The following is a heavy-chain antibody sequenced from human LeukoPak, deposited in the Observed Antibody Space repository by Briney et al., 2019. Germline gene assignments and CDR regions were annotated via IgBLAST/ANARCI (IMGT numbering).Heavy chain of an antibody. J-gene: IGHJ4*02. CDR2: IIPIFGTA. CDR1: GYTFTGYY. D-gene: IGHD6-13*01. Sequence: ASVKVSCKASGYTFTGYYMHWVRQAPGQGLEWMGGIIPIFGTANYAQKFQGRVTITADESTSTAYMELSSLRSEDTAVYYCARDQGMENSFDYWGQGTLVTVSS. V-gene: IGHV1-69*13. CDR3: ARDQGMENSFDY.